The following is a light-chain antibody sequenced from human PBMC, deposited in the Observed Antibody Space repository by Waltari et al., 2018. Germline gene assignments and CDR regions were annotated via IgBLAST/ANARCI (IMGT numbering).Light chain of an antibody. CDR3: NSYAGSSSWV. CDR1: SSDIGFYNY. Sequence: QSALTQPASVSGSPGQSITISCTGTSSDIGFYNYVSWYQQHPGKAPKLMIYEVSERRSGVSNRFSGSKSGNTASLTISGLQAEDEADYYCNSYAGSSSWVFGGGTKLTVL. V-gene: IGLV2-14*01. CDR2: EVS. J-gene: IGLJ3*02.